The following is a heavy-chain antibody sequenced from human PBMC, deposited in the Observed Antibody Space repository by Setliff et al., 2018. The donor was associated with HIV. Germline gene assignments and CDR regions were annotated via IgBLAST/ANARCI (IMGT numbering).Heavy chain of an antibody. Sequence: GGSLRLSCAASGFTFSSYEMNWVRQAPGKGLEWVSYISSSGSTIYYADSVKGRFTISRDNSKSSLYLRMNSLRAEDTAVYYCARVPVVVVPAALSANSYSDSWGQGTLVTVSS. J-gene: IGHJ4*02. CDR3: ARVPVVVVPAALSANSYSDS. V-gene: IGHV3-48*03. CDR2: ISSSGSTI. D-gene: IGHD2-15*01. CDR1: GFTFSSYE.